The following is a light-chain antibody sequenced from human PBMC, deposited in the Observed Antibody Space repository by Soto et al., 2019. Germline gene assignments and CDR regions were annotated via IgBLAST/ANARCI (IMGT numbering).Light chain of an antibody. CDR2: DAS. J-gene: IGKJ1*01. CDR3: QQYNTYLTWT. V-gene: IGKV1-5*01. Sequence: DIQMTQSPSTLSASVGDRVTITCRASQSISSWLAWYQQKPGKAPKLLIYDASSLESGVPSSFSGSGSGTEFTLTISSLQADDFATYYCQQYNTYLTWTFGQGTKVDIK. CDR1: QSISSW.